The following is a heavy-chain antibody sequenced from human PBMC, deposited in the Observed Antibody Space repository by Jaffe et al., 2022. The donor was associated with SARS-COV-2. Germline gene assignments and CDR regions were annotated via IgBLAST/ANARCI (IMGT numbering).Heavy chain of an antibody. J-gene: IGHJ4*02. CDR2: INHRVGT. CDR3: ARSYDTSGYFYAYDY. V-gene: IGHV4-34*01. Sequence: QVQLQQWGAGLLKPSETVSLTCAVYGGSFSDYYWSWIRQAPGKGLEWIGEINHRVGTNANPSLKSRVTISIDTSKNQFSLKLNSVTAADTAVYYCARSYDTSGYFYAYDYWGQGTLVTVSS. CDR1: GGSFSDYY. D-gene: IGHD3-22*01.